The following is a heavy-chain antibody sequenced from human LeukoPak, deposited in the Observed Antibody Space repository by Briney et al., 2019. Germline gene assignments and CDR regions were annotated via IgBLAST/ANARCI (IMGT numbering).Heavy chain of an antibody. CDR3: APLGYYDSSGGFDY. Sequence: GGSLRLSCAASGFTFSSYWMSWVRQAPGKGLEWVANIKQDGSEKYYVDSVKGRFTISRDNAKNSLYLQMNSLRAEDTAVYYCAPLGYYDSSGGFDYWGQGTLVTVSS. D-gene: IGHD3-22*01. CDR1: GFTFSSYW. CDR2: IKQDGSEK. J-gene: IGHJ4*02. V-gene: IGHV3-7*01.